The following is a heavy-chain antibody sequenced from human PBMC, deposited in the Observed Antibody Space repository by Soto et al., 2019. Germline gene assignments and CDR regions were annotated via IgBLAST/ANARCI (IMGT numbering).Heavy chain of an antibody. D-gene: IGHD3-10*01. V-gene: IGHV4-30-2*01. CDR1: GGSLSGGGFS. J-gene: IGHJ4*02. CDR2: ILHTGGT. Sequence: TLSLPCAVSGGSLSGGGFSWSWSRQPPGKGLEWIGYILHTGGTQYNPSLKSRVSMSVDKSKNQFSLHLTSVTSADTAVYYCARLQFGEGFDYWGQGALATVS. CDR3: ARLQFGEGFDY.